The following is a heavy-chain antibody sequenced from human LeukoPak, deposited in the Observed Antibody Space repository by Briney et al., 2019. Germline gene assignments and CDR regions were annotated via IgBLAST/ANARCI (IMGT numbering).Heavy chain of an antibody. J-gene: IGHJ4*02. CDR1: GFTVSSNH. D-gene: IGHD2-2*01. Sequence: SGGSLRLSCAASGFTVSSNHMNWVRQAPGKGLEWVSTIYSDDSTYYGDSVEGRFTISRDNSKNTLFLQMNSLRVEDTAVYYCARGRDRTSSFDCWGQGALVTVSS. CDR3: ARGRDRTSSFDC. V-gene: IGHV3-53*01. CDR2: IYSDDST.